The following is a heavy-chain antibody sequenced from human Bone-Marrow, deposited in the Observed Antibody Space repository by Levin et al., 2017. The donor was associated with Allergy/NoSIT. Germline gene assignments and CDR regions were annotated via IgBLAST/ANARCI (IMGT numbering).Heavy chain of an antibody. Sequence: GGSLRLSCAASGFDFSNLGMHWVRQAPGKGLEWVALIRYDGGQTHYAESVKGRFTISRDNSKNTLFLQMNSLRAEEDTAVYYCVKDGPNGGRDFDCWCQGTLVTVSS. V-gene: IGHV3-30*02. J-gene: IGHJ4*02. D-gene: IGHD7-27*01. CDR3: VKDGPNGGRDFDC. CDR2: IRYDGGQT. CDR1: GFDFSNLG.